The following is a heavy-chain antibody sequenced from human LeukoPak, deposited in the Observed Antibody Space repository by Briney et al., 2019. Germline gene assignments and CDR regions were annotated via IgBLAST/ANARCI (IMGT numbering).Heavy chain of an antibody. CDR2: ISSSSSYI. Sequence: GGSLRLSCAASGFTFSSYSMNWVRQAPGKGLEWVPSISSSSSYIYYADSVKGRFTISRDNAKNSLCLQMNSLRAEDTAVYYCAREVDVAAAEDWGQGTLVTVSS. J-gene: IGHJ4*02. CDR3: AREVDVAAAED. D-gene: IGHD6-13*01. V-gene: IGHV3-21*01. CDR1: GFTFSSYS.